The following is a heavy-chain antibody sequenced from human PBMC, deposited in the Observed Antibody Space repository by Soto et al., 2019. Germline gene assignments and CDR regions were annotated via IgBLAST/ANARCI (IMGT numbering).Heavy chain of an antibody. D-gene: IGHD2-2*02. CDR3: ARSGPYCSSTSCYMGYYYYGMDV. J-gene: IGHJ6*02. CDR2: IYTSGST. Sequence: ASETLSLTCTVSGGSISSYYWSWIRQPAGKGLEWIGRIYTSGSTNYNPSLKSRVTMSVDTSKNQFSLKLSSVTAADTAVYYCARSGPYCSSTSCYMGYYYYGMDVRGQGTTVTVSS. CDR1: GGSISSYY. V-gene: IGHV4-4*07.